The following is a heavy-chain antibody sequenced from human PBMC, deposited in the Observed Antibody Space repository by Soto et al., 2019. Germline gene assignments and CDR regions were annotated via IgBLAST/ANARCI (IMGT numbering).Heavy chain of an antibody. J-gene: IGHJ6*02. CDR2: INPIIGRA. Sequence: SVKVSCKASGYTFTGYYMHWVRQAPGQGLEWMGGINPIIGRANYAQKFQGRVTITADESTSTAYMELSSLRSEDTAVYYCARVTYGQFSPPYYYYYGMDVWGQGTTVTVSS. CDR3: ARVTYGQFSPPYYYYYGMDV. V-gene: IGHV1-69*13. D-gene: IGHD3-3*01. CDR1: GYTFTGYY.